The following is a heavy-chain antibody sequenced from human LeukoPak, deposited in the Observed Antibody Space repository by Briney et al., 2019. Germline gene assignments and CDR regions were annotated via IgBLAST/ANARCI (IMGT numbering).Heavy chain of an antibody. V-gene: IGHV1-69*05. CDR2: IIPMFGTT. Sequence: SVKVSCKASGGTFSNYAISWVRQAPGQGLEWMGRIIPMFGTTNYAQKFQGRDTITTDESTSTAYMEVSSLRIEDTAVYYCASVTVTTWAPDGHMDVWGKGTTVTVSS. D-gene: IGHD4-11*01. CDR1: GGTFSNYA. J-gene: IGHJ6*03. CDR3: ASVTVTTWAPDGHMDV.